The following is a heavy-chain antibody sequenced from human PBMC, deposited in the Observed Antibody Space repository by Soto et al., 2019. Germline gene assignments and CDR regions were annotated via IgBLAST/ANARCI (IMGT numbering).Heavy chain of an antibody. D-gene: IGHD3-9*01. CDR3: ARDYYGLLTGYYFDH. V-gene: IGHV1-3*01. CDR2: INAGNGNT. Sequence: GASVKVSCKASGYTFTSYAMHWVRQAPGQRLEWMGWINAGNGNTKYSQKFQGRVTITRDTSASTAYMELSSLRSEDTAVYYCARDYYGLLTGYYFDHWGQGTLVTVSS. J-gene: IGHJ4*02. CDR1: GYTFTSYA.